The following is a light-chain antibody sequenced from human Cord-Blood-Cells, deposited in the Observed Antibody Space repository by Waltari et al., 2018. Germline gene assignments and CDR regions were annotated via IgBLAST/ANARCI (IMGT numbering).Light chain of an antibody. CDR1: SSDVGGYNY. J-gene: IGLJ2*01. V-gene: IGLV2-14*01. CDR3: SSYTSSSTVV. CDR2: DVS. Sequence: QSALTQPASVSGSPGQSITISCTGTSSDVGGYNYVSWYQQHPGKAPKLMIYDVSNRPQGVSNGFPGPRYGNTASLTISGLQAEDEADYYCSSYTSSSTVVFGGGPKLPVL.